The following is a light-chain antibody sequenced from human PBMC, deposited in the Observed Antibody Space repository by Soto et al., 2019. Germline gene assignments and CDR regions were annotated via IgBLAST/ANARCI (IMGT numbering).Light chain of an antibody. CDR3: CSYAGSFYV. CDR1: SSDVGGYNY. Sequence: QSVLTQPRSVSGSPGQSVTISCTGTSSDVGGYNYVPWYQQHPGKASKLMIYDVSKRPSGVPDRFSGSKSGNTASLTISGLQAEDEADYYCCSYAGSFYVFGTGTKVTVL. J-gene: IGLJ1*01. V-gene: IGLV2-11*01. CDR2: DVS.